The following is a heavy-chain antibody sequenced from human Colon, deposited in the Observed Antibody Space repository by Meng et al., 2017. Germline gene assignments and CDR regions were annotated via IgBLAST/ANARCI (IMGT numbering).Heavy chain of an antibody. CDR2: INSDGRST. CDR3: ARDRYYGSGSYYPFDY. Sequence: GESLKISCAASGFTFSSYWMHWVRQAPGKGLVWVSRINSDGRSTSYADSVKGRFTISRDNVKNTLYLQMNSLRAEDTAVYYCARDRYYGSGSYYPFDYWGQGTLVTVSS. V-gene: IGHV3-74*01. D-gene: IGHD3-10*01. J-gene: IGHJ4*02. CDR1: GFTFSSYW.